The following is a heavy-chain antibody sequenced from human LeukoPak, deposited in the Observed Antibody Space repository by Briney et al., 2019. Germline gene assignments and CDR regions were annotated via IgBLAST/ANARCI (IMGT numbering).Heavy chain of an antibody. V-gene: IGHV3-7*01. CDR2: INQDGSAK. D-gene: IGHD1/OR15-1a*01. CDR3: ASGGTYFDY. Sequence: PGGSLRLSCAASGFTFSTSWMTWVRQAPGKGLEWVANINQDGSAKYYLDSVKGRFTISRDNAKNSLYLQMNGLTAEDTAVYYCASGGTYFDYRGQGTLVTVSS. CDR1: GFTFSTSW. J-gene: IGHJ4*02.